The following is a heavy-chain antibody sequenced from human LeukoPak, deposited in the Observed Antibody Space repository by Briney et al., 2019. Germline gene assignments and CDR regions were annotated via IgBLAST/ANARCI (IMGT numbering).Heavy chain of an antibody. CDR3: ARSSGTGTLSF. V-gene: IGHV4-39*02. D-gene: IGHD6-25*01. J-gene: IGHJ4*02. CDR1: GDSISRSTYY. Sequence: SETLSLTCTVSGDSISRSTYYWAWIRQPPGKGLEWIGSVYYGRSPYFNPSPESRATISVDTSKNHFSLKMCSVAAADTAVYYCARSSGTGTLSFWGQGTLVTGSP. CDR2: VYYGRSP.